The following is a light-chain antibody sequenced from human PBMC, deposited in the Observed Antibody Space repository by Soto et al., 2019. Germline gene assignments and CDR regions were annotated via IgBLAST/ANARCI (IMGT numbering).Light chain of an antibody. J-gene: IGLJ1*01. Sequence: QSVLTQPASVSGSPGQSITISCTGTSSDVGGYNYVSWYQQHPGKAPKLMIYDVSNRPSGVSNRFSGSKSVNTASLTISGLQAEDEADYYCSSYTSSSTPYVFGTGTQLTVL. CDR3: SSYTSSSTPYV. CDR2: DVS. CDR1: SSDVGGYNY. V-gene: IGLV2-14*01.